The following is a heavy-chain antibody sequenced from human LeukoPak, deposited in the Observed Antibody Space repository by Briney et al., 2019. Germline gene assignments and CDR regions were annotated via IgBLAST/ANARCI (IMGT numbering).Heavy chain of an antibody. CDR2: IYYSGNT. V-gene: IGHV4-59*01. D-gene: IGHD6-19*01. CDR1: GGSMSGSY. CDR3: ARGGWSMDY. Sequence: SETLSLTCTVSGGSMSGSYWSWIRQPPGKGLEWIGYIYYSGNTEYNPSLKSRVTISVDTSKNQFSLKLSSVTAADTAVYYCARGGWSMDYWGQGTLVTVSS. J-gene: IGHJ4*02.